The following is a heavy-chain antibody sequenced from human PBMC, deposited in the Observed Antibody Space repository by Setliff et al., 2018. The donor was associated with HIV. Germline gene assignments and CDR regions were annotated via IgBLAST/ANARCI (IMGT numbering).Heavy chain of an antibody. D-gene: IGHD3-3*01. Sequence: GGSLRLSCAASGFTFDDYAMHWVRQAPGKGLEWVPFITWNSDNIGYADSVKGRFTISRDNAKKSLYLQMNSLRPEDTALYYCAKDPGRFGVVTPFDNWGQGALVTVSS. J-gene: IGHJ4*02. CDR1: GFTFDDYA. CDR2: ITWNSDNI. CDR3: AKDPGRFGVVTPFDN. V-gene: IGHV3-9*01.